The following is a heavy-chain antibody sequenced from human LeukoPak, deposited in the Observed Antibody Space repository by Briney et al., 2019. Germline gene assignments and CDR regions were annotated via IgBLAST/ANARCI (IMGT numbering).Heavy chain of an antibody. Sequence: GGSLRLSCVASGFTFSNYWMHWVRQDPRKGLVWVSRINGDGRNINYADPVTGRFTISRDNAKNTLYLQMNTLRVEDTAVYYCTRDLMDYDVSTGLHHYYMDVWGQGTTVTVSS. CDR3: TRDLMDYDVSTGLHHYYMDV. D-gene: IGHD3-9*01. J-gene: IGHJ6*02. V-gene: IGHV3-74*01. CDR2: INGDGRNI. CDR1: GFTFSNYW.